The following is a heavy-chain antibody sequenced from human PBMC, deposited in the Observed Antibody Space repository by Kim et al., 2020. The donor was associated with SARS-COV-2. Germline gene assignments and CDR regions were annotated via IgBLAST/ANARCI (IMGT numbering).Heavy chain of an antibody. Sequence: ASVKVSCKVSGYTLTELSMHWVRQAPGKGLEWMGGFDPEDGETIYAQKFQGRVTMTEDTSTDTAYMELSSLRSEDTAVYYCATGPLWFGTYSWFDPWGQGTLVTVSS. CDR1: GYTLTELS. CDR3: ATGPLWFGTYSWFDP. V-gene: IGHV1-24*01. D-gene: IGHD3-10*01. CDR2: FDPEDGET. J-gene: IGHJ5*02.